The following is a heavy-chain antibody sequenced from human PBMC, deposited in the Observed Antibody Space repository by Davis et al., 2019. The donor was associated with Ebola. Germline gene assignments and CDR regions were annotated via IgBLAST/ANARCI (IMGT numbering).Heavy chain of an antibody. CDR3: ARTTLYSSGWYRLYYFDY. V-gene: IGHV2-70*11. J-gene: IGHJ4*02. D-gene: IGHD6-19*01. CDR2: IDWDDDK. CDR1: GFSLSNAEMG. Sequence: SGPTLVKPTETLTLTCTVSGFSLSNAEMGVSWIRQPPGKALEWLARIDWDDDKYYSTSLKTRLTISKDTPKNQVVLTMTNMDPVDTATYYCARTTLYSSGWYRLYYFDYWGQGTLVTVSS.